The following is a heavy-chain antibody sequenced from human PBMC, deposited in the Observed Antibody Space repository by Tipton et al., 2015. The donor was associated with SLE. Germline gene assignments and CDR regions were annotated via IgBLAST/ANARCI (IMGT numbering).Heavy chain of an antibody. CDR2: ISSSGSTI. Sequence: SLRLSCAASGFTFSSYEMNWVRQAPGKGLEWVSYISSSGSTIYYADSVKGRFTISRDNAKNSLYLQMNSLRAEDTAVYYCARDWFMDIVDYWGQGTLVTVSS. D-gene: IGHD5-12*01. CDR1: GFTFSSYE. CDR3: ARDWFMDIVDY. J-gene: IGHJ4*02. V-gene: IGHV3-48*03.